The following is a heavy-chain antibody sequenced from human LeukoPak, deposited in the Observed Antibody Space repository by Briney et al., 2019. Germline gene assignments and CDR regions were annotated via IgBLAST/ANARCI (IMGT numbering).Heavy chain of an antibody. D-gene: IGHD3-3*01. J-gene: IGHJ6*03. CDR2: IKEDGSEK. CDR3: ARVTTIFGVLKYYYYMDV. CDR1: GFTFSRNW. V-gene: IGHV3-7*01. Sequence: PGGSLRLSCAASGFTFSRNWMSWVRQAPGEGLEWVANIKEDGSEKYYVDSVKGRLTISRDNAKNSLYLQMNSLRAEDTAVYYCARVTTIFGVLKYYYYMDVWGKGTTVTVSS.